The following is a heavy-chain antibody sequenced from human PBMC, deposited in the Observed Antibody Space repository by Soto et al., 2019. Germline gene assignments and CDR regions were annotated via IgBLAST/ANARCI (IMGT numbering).Heavy chain of an antibody. D-gene: IGHD6-25*01. V-gene: IGHV4-34*01. CDR1: GRSFSGYQ. Sequence: QVQLQQWGAGLLKPSETLSLTCAVNGRSFSGYQWTWFRQPPGKGLEWIGEINHSAGTNYNASLESGVTISLDTSKNRFSLSLSSVTAADTAVYYCARGWRAAFDHWGQGTLVTVS. J-gene: IGHJ4*02. CDR3: ARGWRAAFDH. CDR2: INHSAGT.